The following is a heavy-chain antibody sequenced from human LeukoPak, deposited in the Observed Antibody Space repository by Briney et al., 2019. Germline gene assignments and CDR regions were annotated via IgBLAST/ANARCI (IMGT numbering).Heavy chain of an antibody. CDR2: IYYSGST. V-gene: IGHV4-59*01. CDR3: AGGTYGMDV. J-gene: IGHJ6*02. CDR1: GGSISSYY. Sequence: PSETLSLTCTVSGGSISSYYWSWIRQPLGKGLEWIGYIYYSGSTNYNPSPKSRLIISSNANKNQFPQTQSTVIAADATVYYCAGGTYGMDVWGQGTTVTVS.